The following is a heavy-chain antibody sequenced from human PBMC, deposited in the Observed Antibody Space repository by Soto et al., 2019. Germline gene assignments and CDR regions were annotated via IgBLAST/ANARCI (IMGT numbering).Heavy chain of an antibody. Sequence: SGPTLVNPTQTLTLTCTFSGFSLSTSGMCVSWIRQPPGKALEWLARIDWDDDKYYSTSLKTRLTISKDTSKNQVVLTMTNMDPVDTATYYCARIPMITFGGVSLHDAFDIWGQGTMVTVSS. CDR1: GFSLSTSGMC. V-gene: IGHV2-70*11. J-gene: IGHJ3*02. CDR2: IDWDDDK. CDR3: ARIPMITFGGVSLHDAFDI. D-gene: IGHD3-16*01.